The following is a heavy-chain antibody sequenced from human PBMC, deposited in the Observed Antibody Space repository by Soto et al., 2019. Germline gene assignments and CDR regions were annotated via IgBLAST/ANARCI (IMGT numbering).Heavy chain of an antibody. CDR3: AGDHASYDFWSGGLLDV. J-gene: IGHJ6*02. D-gene: IGHD3-3*01. V-gene: IGHV3-7*01. Sequence: GGSLRLSCAASGFTFSSYWMSWVRQAPGKGLEWVANIKQDGSEKYYVDSVKGRFTISRDNAKNSLYLQMNSLRAEDTAVYYCAGDHASYDFWSGGLLDVWGQGXTVTVYS. CDR2: IKQDGSEK. CDR1: GFTFSSYW.